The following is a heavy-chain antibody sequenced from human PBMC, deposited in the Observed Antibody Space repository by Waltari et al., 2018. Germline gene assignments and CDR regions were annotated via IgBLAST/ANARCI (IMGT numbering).Heavy chain of an antibody. D-gene: IGHD5-18*01. J-gene: IGHJ4*02. CDR2: IYTSGST. CDR1: GGSISSYY. V-gene: IGHV4-4*07. Sequence: QVQLQESGPGLVKPSETLSLTCTVSGGSISSYYWSWIRQPAGKGLEWIGRIYTSGSTNYNPSLKSRVTMSVATSKNQFSLKLSSVTAADTAVYYCARDGSGYSYGPPRDWGQGTLVTVSS. CDR3: ARDGSGYSYGPPRD.